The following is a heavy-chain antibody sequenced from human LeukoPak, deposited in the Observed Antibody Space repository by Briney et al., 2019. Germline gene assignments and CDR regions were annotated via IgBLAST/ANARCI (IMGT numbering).Heavy chain of an antibody. V-gene: IGHV1-18*04. CDR1: GYTFTGYY. CDR2: ISAYNGNT. CDR3: ARGTMYSSSWLY. J-gene: IGHJ4*02. D-gene: IGHD6-13*01. Sequence: GASVKVSCKASGYTFTGYYMHWVRQAPGQGLEWMGWISAYNGNTNYAQKLQGRVTMTTDTSTSTAYMELRSLRSDDTAVYYCARGTMYSSSWLYWGQGTLVTVSS.